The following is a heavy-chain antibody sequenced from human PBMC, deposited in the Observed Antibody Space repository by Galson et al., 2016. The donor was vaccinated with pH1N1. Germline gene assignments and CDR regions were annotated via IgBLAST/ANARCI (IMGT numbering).Heavy chain of an antibody. CDR3: TRDLGRRREF. CDR1: GYTFTTSY. V-gene: IGHV1-46*01. CDR2: IDPSGGGT. D-gene: IGHD1-26*01. J-gene: IGHJ4*02. Sequence: SVKVSCKASGYTFTTSYIHWARQAPGEGLEWMGVIDPSGGGTTYAQKFQARVTMTRDTSTNTVYLDLTRLRSEDTSVYYCTRDLGRRREFWGQGTLVTVSS.